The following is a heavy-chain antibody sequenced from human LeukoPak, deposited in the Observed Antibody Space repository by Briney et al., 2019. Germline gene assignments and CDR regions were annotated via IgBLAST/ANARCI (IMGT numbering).Heavy chain of an antibody. Sequence: KPSETLSLTCTVSGGSISSYYWSWIRQPPGKGLEWIGYTYYSGNTKYNPSLKSRVTISVDTSKNQFSLKLSSVTAADTAMYYCARHSSGWYPDYWGQGTLATVSS. D-gene: IGHD6-19*01. V-gene: IGHV4-59*01. CDR2: TYYSGNT. J-gene: IGHJ4*02. CDR1: GGSISSYY. CDR3: ARHSSGWYPDY.